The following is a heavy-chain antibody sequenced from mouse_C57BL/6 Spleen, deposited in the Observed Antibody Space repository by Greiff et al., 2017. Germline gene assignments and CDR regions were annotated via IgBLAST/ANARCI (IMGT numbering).Heavy chain of an antibody. Sequence: QVQLKESGPELVKPGASVKISCKASGYAFSSPWMNWVKQRPGKGLEWIGRIYPGDGDTNYNGKFKGKATLTADKSSSTAYMQLSSLTSEDSAVYLSARYNPVRDFYCAMGDWGQGTSVTVSS. V-gene: IGHV1-82*01. D-gene: IGHD2-14*01. CDR1: GYAFSSPW. J-gene: IGHJ4*01. CDR3: ARYNPVRDFYCAMGD. CDR2: IYPGDGDT.